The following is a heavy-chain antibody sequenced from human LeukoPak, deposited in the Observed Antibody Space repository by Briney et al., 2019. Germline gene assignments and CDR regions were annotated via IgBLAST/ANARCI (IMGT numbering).Heavy chain of an antibody. V-gene: IGHV1-46*01. J-gene: IGHJ4*02. CDR2: INPSGGST. CDR3: AREAGTAMATFDY. D-gene: IGHD5-18*01. CDR1: GYTFTSYY. Sequence: ASVKVSCTASGYTFTSYYIHWVRQAPGQGLEWMGIINPSGGSTSYAQKFQGRVTMTRDTSTSTVYMELSSLRSEDTAVYYCAREAGTAMATFDYWGQGTLVTVSS.